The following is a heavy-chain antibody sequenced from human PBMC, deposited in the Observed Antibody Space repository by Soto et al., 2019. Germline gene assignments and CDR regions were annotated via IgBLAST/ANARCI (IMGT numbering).Heavy chain of an antibody. D-gene: IGHD6-13*01. Sequence: SETLSLTCTVSGGSISSYYWSWIRQPPGKGLEWIGYIYYSGSTNYNPSLKSRVTISVDTSKNQFSLKLSSVTAADTAVYYCASSRVIAAAGTAYWGQGTLVTVSS. CDR1: GGSISSYY. V-gene: IGHV4-59*01. CDR2: IYYSGST. J-gene: IGHJ4*02. CDR3: ASSRVIAAAGTAY.